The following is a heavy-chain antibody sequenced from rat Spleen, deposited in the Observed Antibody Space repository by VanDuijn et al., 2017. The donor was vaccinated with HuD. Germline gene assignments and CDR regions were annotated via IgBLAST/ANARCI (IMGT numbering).Heavy chain of an antibody. CDR1: GFTFSDYA. CDR3: GKDMNYYSTYPFYVMGA. D-gene: IGHD1-2*01. J-gene: IGHJ4*01. Sequence: EVQLVESGGGLVQPGNSLKLSCAASGFTFSDYAMAWVRQSPKKGLEWVATISYDGSSTYYRDSVKGRFTISRDNAENTVYLQMHSLRSEDTATYYCGKDMNYYSTYPFYVMGAWGQGASVTVSS. CDR2: ISYDGSST. V-gene: IGHV5-17*01.